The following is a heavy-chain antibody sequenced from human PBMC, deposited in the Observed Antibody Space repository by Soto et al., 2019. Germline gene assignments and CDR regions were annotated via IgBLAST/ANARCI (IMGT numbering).Heavy chain of an antibody. CDR2: ILDGGST. V-gene: IGHV4-59*01. CDR1: GGSIGSYY. CDR3: ARTKALDS. D-gene: IGHD2-8*01. Sequence: SETLSLTCTVSGGSIGSYYWSWIRQPPGKGLEWIGYILDGGSTNYNPSLQSRVTISLDTPRNQFSLKLSSVTAADTAIYYCARTKALDSWGQGMLVTVSS. J-gene: IGHJ4*02.